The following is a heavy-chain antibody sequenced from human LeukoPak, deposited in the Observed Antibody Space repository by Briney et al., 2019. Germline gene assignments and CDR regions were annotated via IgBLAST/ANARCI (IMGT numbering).Heavy chain of an antibody. CDR1: GGSISSNDW. D-gene: IGHD4-17*01. V-gene: IGHV4-4*02. J-gene: IGHJ3*02. CDR3: ARHMDYGDYEGGAFDI. CDR2: IYHSGST. Sequence: SETLSLTCAVSGGSISSNDWWTWVRQPPGKGLEWIGEIYHSGSTNYNPSLKSRVTISVDTSKNQFSLKLSSVTAADTAVYYCARHMDYGDYEGGAFDIWGQGTMVTVSS.